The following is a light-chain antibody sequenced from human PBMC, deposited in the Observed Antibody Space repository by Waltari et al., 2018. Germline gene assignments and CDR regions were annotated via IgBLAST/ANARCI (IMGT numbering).Light chain of an antibody. J-gene: IGKJ1*01. CDR2: DAS. Sequence: EIVLTQSPGTLSLSPGERGTLSCRASQSVGRSLCWYKQKHGQAPRLLIYDASTRATGTPDRFSGGGSGTDFSLTISRLEPEDFAVYYCQMYVRLPVTFGQGTKVEI. CDR1: QSVGRS. V-gene: IGKV3-20*01. CDR3: QMYVRLPVT.